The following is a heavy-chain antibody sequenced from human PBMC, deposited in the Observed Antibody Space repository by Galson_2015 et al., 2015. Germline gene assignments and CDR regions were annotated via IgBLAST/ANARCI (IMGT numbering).Heavy chain of an antibody. D-gene: IGHD3-10*01. CDR2: IYSGGST. CDR1: GFTVSSNY. Sequence: SLRLSCAASGFTVSSNYMSWVRQAPGKGLEWVSVIYSGGSTYYADSVKGRFTISRDNSKDTLYLQMNSLRADDTAVYYCPRGVEVDFYGMDVWGQGTTVTVSS. CDR3: PRGVEVDFYGMDV. J-gene: IGHJ6*02. V-gene: IGHV3-53*01.